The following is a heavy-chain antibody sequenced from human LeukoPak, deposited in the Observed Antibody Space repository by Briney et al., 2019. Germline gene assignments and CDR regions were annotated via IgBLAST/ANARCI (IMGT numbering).Heavy chain of an antibody. CDR3: GRETDFGVVTN. D-gene: IGHD3-3*01. CDR2: TYYRSQQWHS. Sequence: SQTLSLTCAISGDSVSSNGASWNWIRQSPSRGLEWLGRTYYRSQQWHSDYAPSVKGRITLNPDTSKNQFSLQLNSMIPEDTAVYYCGRETDFGVVTNWGQGTLVTVSS. J-gene: IGHJ4*02. V-gene: IGHV6-1*01. CDR1: GDSVSSNGAS.